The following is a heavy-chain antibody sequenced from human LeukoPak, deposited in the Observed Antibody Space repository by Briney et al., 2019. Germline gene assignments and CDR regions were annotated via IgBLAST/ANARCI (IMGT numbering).Heavy chain of an antibody. J-gene: IGHJ4*02. CDR2: ISSTSGTI. Sequence: GGSLRLSCTASGSTFSSYGMNWVRQAQGQGLEWVSYISSTSGTIYYADSVKGRFTISRDNAKTSLYLQMDSLRDEDTAVYYCARDLWGTSGYRFDYWGQGTLVTVSS. CDR3: ARDLWGTSGYRFDY. D-gene: IGHD3-22*01. V-gene: IGHV3-48*02. CDR1: GSTFSSYG.